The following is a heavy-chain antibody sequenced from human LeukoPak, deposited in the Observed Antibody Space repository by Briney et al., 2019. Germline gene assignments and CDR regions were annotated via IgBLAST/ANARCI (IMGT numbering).Heavy chain of an antibody. D-gene: IGHD5/OR15-5a*01. V-gene: IGHV3-48*03. CDR1: GFTFSTYQ. J-gene: IGHJ5*02. CDR2: ISGSGETI. Sequence: GGSLRLSCAASGFTFSTYQMHWLRQAPGKGLEWVSYISGSGETILYADSVKGRFTMSRDNAKDSLYLQMSSLTVDDTAVYYCAGEVSTSWFDPWGQGTLVTVSS. CDR3: AGEVSTSWFDP.